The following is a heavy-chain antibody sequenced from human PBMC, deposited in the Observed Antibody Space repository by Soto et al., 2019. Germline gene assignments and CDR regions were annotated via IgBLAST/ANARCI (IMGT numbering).Heavy chain of an antibody. V-gene: IGHV4-34*04. CDR3: ARQRPTDGGWEFANYYGMDV. D-gene: IGHD1-26*01. CDR2: INHIGAT. CDR1: GASISGYF. Sequence: SETLSLTCTVSGASISGYFWSWIRQPPGKGLEWIGEINHIGATNHNPYLKSRATLSVDTSKNQFSLKLSSVTAADTAVYYCARQRPTDGGWEFANYYGMDVWGQGTPVTVSS. J-gene: IGHJ6*02.